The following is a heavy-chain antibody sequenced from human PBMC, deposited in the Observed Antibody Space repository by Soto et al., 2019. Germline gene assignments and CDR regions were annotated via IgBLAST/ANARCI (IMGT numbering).Heavy chain of an antibody. CDR3: ARQQPHLPNWVVRGVIDY. Sequence: QVQLQESGPGLVKPSETLSLTCTVSGGSISSYYWSWIRQPPGKGLEWIGYIYYSGSTNYNPSLKSRVTISVDTSKNQFSLKLSSVTAADTAVYYCARQQPHLPNWVVRGVIDYWGQGTLVTVSS. D-gene: IGHD3-10*01. CDR1: GGSISSYY. V-gene: IGHV4-59*08. J-gene: IGHJ4*02. CDR2: IYYSGST.